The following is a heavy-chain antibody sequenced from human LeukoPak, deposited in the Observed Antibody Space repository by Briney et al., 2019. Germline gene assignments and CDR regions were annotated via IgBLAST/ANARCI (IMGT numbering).Heavy chain of an antibody. D-gene: IGHD3-9*01. V-gene: IGHV1-69*05. CDR1: GYTFTGYY. J-gene: IGHJ3*02. Sequence: SVKVSCKASGYTFTGYYMHWVRQAPGQGLEWMGGIIPIFGTANYAQKFQGRVTITTDESTSTAYMELSSLRSEDTAVYYCARTYSGLTQLRYFDWSRDDAFDIWGQGTMVTVSS. CDR3: ARTYSGLTQLRYFDWSRDDAFDI. CDR2: IIPIFGTA.